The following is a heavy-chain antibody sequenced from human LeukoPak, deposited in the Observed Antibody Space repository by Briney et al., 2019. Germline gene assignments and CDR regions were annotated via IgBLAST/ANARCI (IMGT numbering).Heavy chain of an antibody. CDR2: ISYSGST. V-gene: IGHV4-39*01. CDR1: GDSINSPYYY. J-gene: IGHJ4*02. D-gene: IGHD1-14*01. CDR3: ARHRQPGPLHDFDY. Sequence: SETLSPTCTVSGDSINSPYYYCGWIRQPPGKGLEWIGSISYSGSTFCNPSLTSRLTMSVDTSKNQCSLRLSSVTAADTAVYYCARHRQPGPLHDFDYWGQGTLVTVSS.